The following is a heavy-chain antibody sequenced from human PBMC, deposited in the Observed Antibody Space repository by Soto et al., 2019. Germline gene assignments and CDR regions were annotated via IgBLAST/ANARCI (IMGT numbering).Heavy chain of an antibody. CDR2: ISGSGYST. CDR1: GFTFSIYA. V-gene: IGHV3-23*01. CDR3: AKTRPGFDY. J-gene: IGHJ4*02. Sequence: GGSLRLSCAASGFTFSIYAMNWVRQAPGKGLEWVSSISGSGYSTYYADSVKGRFTISRDNSKNTLYLQMNSLRPEDAAIYYCAKTRPGFDYWGQGTLVTVSS.